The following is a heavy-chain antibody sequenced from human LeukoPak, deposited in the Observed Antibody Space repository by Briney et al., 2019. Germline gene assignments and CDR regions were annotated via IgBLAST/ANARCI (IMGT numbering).Heavy chain of an antibody. CDR1: GGTFSSYA. Sequence: SVKVSCKASGGTFSSYAISWVRQAPGQGLEWMGGVIPILGIANYAQKFQGRVTITADESTSIAYMELSSLRSEDTAVYYCARGVGWVKSYYYGMDVWGQGTTVTVSS. CDR3: ARGVGWVKSYYYGMDV. D-gene: IGHD3-16*01. CDR2: VIPILGIA. J-gene: IGHJ6*02. V-gene: IGHV1-69*10.